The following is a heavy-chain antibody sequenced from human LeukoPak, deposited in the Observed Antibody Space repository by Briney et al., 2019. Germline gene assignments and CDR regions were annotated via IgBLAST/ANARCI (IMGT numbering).Heavy chain of an antibody. CDR3: ARSHIVVVPAGRGSRYFYMDV. CDR2: IYHSGST. V-gene: IGHV4-38-2*02. J-gene: IGHJ6*03. D-gene: IGHD2-2*01. CDR1: GYSMRSGYY. Sequence: PSETLSLTCTVSGYSMRSGYYWGWIRLAPGKGLEWIGSIYHSGSTYYNLSLRRGVIMSVDTSKNQFSLKVNSVTAADTAIYYCARSHIVVVPAGRGSRYFYMDVWGRGTTVAVSS.